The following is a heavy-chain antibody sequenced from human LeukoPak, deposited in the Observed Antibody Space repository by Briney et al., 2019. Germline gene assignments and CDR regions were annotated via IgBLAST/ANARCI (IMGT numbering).Heavy chain of an antibody. J-gene: IGHJ4*02. CDR3: ARGRFISSGWFLETEYYFDY. Sequence: ASVKVSCKASGYTFTNFDINWVRQATGQGLEWMGWMKPNSDDTGYAQKFHGRVTMTTDTSTSTAYMELRSLRSDDTAVYYCARGRFISSGWFLETEYYFDYWGQGTLVTVSS. V-gene: IGHV1-8*01. CDR1: GYTFTNFD. D-gene: IGHD6-19*01. CDR2: MKPNSDDT.